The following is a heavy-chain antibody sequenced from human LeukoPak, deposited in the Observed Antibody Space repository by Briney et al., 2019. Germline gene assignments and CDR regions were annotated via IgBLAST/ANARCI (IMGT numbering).Heavy chain of an antibody. V-gene: IGHV4-4*07. Sequence: SETLSLTYTVSGGSISSYYWSWIRQPAGKGLEWIGRIYTSGSTNYNPSLKGRVTMSVDTSKNQFSLKLSSVTAADTAVYYCARDGDYDILTGYLHAFDIWGQGTMVTVSS. D-gene: IGHD3-9*01. CDR1: GGSISSYY. J-gene: IGHJ3*02. CDR2: IYTSGST. CDR3: ARDGDYDILTGYLHAFDI.